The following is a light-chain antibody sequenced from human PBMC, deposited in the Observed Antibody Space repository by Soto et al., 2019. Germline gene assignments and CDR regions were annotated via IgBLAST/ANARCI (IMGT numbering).Light chain of an antibody. CDR1: QSVSSY. CDR2: DAS. J-gene: IGKJ3*01. CDR3: LQRSYWPPIFT. V-gene: IGKV3-11*01. Sequence: DIVLTQSPATLSLSLGERATLSCRASQSVSSYLAWYQQKPGQAPRLLIYDASNRAPGIPARFSGSGSGTDFTLTISSLEPEDFAVYYCLQRSYWPPIFTFGPGTKVDI.